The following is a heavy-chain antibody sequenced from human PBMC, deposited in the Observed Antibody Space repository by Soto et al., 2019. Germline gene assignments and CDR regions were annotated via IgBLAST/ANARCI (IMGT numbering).Heavy chain of an antibody. CDR2: IYYSGST. J-gene: IGHJ4*02. CDR1: GGSISSYY. Sequence: PSETLSLTCTVSGGSISSYYWSWIRQPPGKGLEWIGYIYYSGSTNYNPSLKSRVTISVDTSKNQFSLKLSSVTAADTAVYYCARRYGLGSFDYWGQGTLVTVSS. CDR3: ARRYGLGSFDY. D-gene: IGHD3-10*01. V-gene: IGHV4-59*08.